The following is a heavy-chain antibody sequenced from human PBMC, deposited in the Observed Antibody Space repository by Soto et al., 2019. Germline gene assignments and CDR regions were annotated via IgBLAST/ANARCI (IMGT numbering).Heavy chain of an antibody. CDR3: ARHMIPFGDLYYYYGMDV. CDR2: IYPGDSDT. J-gene: IGHJ6*02. Sequence: RGESLKISCKGSGYSFTSYWIGWVRQMPGKGLEWMGIIYPGDSDTRYSPSFQGQVTISADKSISTAYLQWSSLKASDTAMYYCARHMIPFGDLYYYYGMDVWGQGTTVTVSS. V-gene: IGHV5-51*01. CDR1: GYSFTSYW. D-gene: IGHD3-10*01.